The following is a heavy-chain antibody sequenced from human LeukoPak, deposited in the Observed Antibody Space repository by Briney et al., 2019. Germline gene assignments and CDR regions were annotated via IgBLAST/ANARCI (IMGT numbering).Heavy chain of an antibody. CDR2: ISSSSSTI. V-gene: IGHV3-48*01. CDR1: GFTFGTYW. D-gene: IGHD3-10*01. Sequence: AGGSLRLSCAASGFTFGTYWMSWVRQAPGKGLEWVSYISSSSSTIYYADSVKGRFTISRDNAKNSLYLQMNSLRAEDTAVYYCARDWKYGSGSYSDYWGQGTLVTVSS. CDR3: ARDWKYGSGSYSDY. J-gene: IGHJ4*02.